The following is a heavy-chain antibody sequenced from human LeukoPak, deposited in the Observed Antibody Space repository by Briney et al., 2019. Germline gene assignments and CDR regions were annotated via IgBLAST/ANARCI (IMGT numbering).Heavy chain of an antibody. CDR1: GFTFSSYA. J-gene: IGHJ5*02. V-gene: IGHV3-23*01. Sequence: GGSLRLACGAAGFTFSSYAMSWVRQAPGKGLEWVAAIIGSGGSTYYADSVKGRFTVSRDNSKNTLYLKVNSLRAEDTAVYYCARSTWAGAPVDPWGQGTLVTVSS. D-gene: IGHD6-19*01. CDR2: IIGSGGST. CDR3: ARSTWAGAPVDP.